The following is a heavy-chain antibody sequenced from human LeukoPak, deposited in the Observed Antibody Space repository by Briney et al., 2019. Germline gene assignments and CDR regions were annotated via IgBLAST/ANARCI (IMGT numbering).Heavy chain of an antibody. CDR1: GGTYSSYT. Sequence: ASVKVSCKASGGTYSSYTISWVRQAPGQGLEWMGRIIPILGIANYAQKFQGRVTITADKSTSTAYMELSSLRSEDTAVYYCARAPAAPIVGATLYCFDYWGQGTLVTVSS. CDR2: IIPILGIA. CDR3: ARAPAAPIVGATLYCFDY. V-gene: IGHV1-69*02. J-gene: IGHJ4*02. D-gene: IGHD1-26*01.